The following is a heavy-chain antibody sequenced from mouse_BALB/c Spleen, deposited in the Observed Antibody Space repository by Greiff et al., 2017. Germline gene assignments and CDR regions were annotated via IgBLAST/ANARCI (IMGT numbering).Heavy chain of an antibody. CDR3: ARGWLRQRFLFDY. CDR1: GYTFTDYN. J-gene: IGHJ2*01. V-gene: IGHV1S29*02. D-gene: IGHD2-2*01. CDR2: IYPYNGGT. Sequence: EVQLQQSGPELVKPGASVKISCKASGYTFTDYNMHWVKQSHGKSLEWIGYIYPYNGGTGYNQKFKSKATLTVDNSSSTAYMELRSLTSEDSAVYYCARGWLRQRFLFDYWGQGTTLTVSS.